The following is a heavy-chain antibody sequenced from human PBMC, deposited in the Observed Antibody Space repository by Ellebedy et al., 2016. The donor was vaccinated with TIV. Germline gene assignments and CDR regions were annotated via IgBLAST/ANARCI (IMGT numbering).Heavy chain of an antibody. CDR3: AKDQVGGDGRWVLDV. D-gene: IGHD3-16*01. CDR1: GFTFSRYA. Sequence: LSLTCAASGFTFSRYAMTWVRQAPGKGLEWVSGIVGSGAQKYADSVKGRFTISRDNSKSTLDLQMSSLRAEDTATYYCAKDQVGGDGRWVLDVWGQGTVVTVSS. CDR2: IVGSGA. J-gene: IGHJ3*01. V-gene: IGHV3-23*01.